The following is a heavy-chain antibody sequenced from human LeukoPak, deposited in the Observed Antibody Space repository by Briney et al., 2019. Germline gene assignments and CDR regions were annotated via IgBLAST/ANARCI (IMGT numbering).Heavy chain of an antibody. CDR2: IWYDGSNK. CDR3: ARAGGYCTNGVCYHTKPFVY. CDR1: GFTFSSYG. J-gene: IGHJ4*02. Sequence: PGGSLRLSCAASGFTFSSYGIHWVRQAPGKGLEWVAVIWYDGSNKYYADSVKGRFTISRDNSKNTLYLQMNSLRAEDTAVYYCARAGGYCTNGVCYHTKPFVYWGQGTLVTVSS. V-gene: IGHV3-33*01. D-gene: IGHD2-8*01.